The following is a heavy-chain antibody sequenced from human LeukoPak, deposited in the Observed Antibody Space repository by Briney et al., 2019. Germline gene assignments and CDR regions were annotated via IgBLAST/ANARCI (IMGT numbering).Heavy chain of an antibody. CDR3: ARGGGYSSGWEYYFDY. Sequence: GSLRLSCAASGFTVSSNYMSWIRQPPGKGLEWIGYIYYSGSTNYNPSLKSRVTISVDTSKNQFSLKLSSVTAADTAVYYCARGGGYSSGWEYYFDYWGQGTLVTVSS. CDR1: GFTVSSNY. V-gene: IGHV4-59*02. CDR2: IYYSGST. J-gene: IGHJ4*02. D-gene: IGHD6-19*01.